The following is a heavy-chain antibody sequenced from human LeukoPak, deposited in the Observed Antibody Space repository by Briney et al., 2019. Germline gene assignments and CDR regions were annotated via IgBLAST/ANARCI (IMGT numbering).Heavy chain of an antibody. J-gene: IGHJ4*02. CDR3: ASKIAANFDY. CDR1: GFTFSNYG. CDR2: ISFGGSPI. V-gene: IGHV3-48*01. D-gene: IGHD2-21*01. Sequence: GGSLRLSCEASGFTFSNYGMNWVRQAPGKGLEWISYISFGGSPIYYADSVKGRFIISRDSAKNSLYLQMNSLRVEDTALYYCASKIAANFDYWGQRTLVTVSS.